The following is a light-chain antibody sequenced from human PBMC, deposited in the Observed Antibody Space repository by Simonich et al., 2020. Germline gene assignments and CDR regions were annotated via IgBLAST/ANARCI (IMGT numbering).Light chain of an antibody. V-gene: IGLV9-49*01. CDR1: SGYSNYK. J-gene: IGLJ2*01. CDR2: GGTGGIVG. CDR3: GADHGSGSNFVV. Sequence: QPVLTQPPSASASLGASVTLTCTLSSGYSNYKGDWYQQRPGKGPRFVMRGGTGGIVGSKGYGIPDRFSVLGSGLNRYLTIKNIQEEDESDYHCGADHGSGSNFVVFGGGTKLTVL.